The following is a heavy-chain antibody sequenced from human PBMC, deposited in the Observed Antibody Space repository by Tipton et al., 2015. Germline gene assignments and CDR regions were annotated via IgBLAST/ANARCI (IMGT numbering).Heavy chain of an antibody. CDR1: GGFISAYS. D-gene: IGHD5-18*01. V-gene: IGHV4-59*01. CDR2: IYYTGST. J-gene: IGHJ6*02. Sequence: TLSLTCSVSGGFISAYSWTWLRQPPGKGLEWIGNIYYTGSTDYNPSLQSRVSMSVDTSKKQFSLNVTSVTAADTAVYYCARDRGYSYGGPYYYAMDVWGQGTTVTVSS. CDR3: ARDRGYSYGGPYYYAMDV.